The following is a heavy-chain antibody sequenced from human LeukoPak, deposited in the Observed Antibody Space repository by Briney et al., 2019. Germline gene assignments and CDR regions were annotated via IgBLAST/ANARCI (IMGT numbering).Heavy chain of an antibody. CDR3: AKGGGSGSYYIFDF. CDR1: GFTFGTYA. CDR2: ISGSGGGT. V-gene: IGHV3-23*01. J-gene: IGHJ4*02. D-gene: IGHD3-10*01. Sequence: GGSLRLSCVASGFTFGTYAMNWVRHAPGKGLERVSGISGSGGGTYYGDSVKGRFTISRDNSKNTVYLQMDNLRADDTAVYYCAKGGGSGSYYIFDFWGQGTLVTVSS.